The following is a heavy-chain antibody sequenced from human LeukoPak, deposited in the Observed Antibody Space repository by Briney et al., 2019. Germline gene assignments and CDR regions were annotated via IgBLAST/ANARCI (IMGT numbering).Heavy chain of an antibody. CDR2: LYSGGST. Sequence: GGSLRLSCAASGFTVSSNYMSWVRQAPGKGLEWVSVLYSGGSTYYADSVKGRFTISRDNSKNTLYLQMNSLRAEDTAVYYCAKDVLLWPDAFDIWGQGTMVTVSS. CDR1: GFTVSSNY. V-gene: IGHV3-53*01. CDR3: AKDVLLWPDAFDI. J-gene: IGHJ3*02. D-gene: IGHD3-10*01.